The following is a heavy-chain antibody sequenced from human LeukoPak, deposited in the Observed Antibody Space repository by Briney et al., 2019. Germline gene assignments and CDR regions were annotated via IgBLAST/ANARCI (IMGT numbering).Heavy chain of an antibody. V-gene: IGHV5-51*01. CDR3: ARRRSMVPYYFDY. CDR1: GYSFTSYW. J-gene: IGHJ4*02. D-gene: IGHD3-10*01. Sequence: GESLKISCKGSGYSFTSYWIGWVRQMPGKGLEWMGIIYPGDSDTRYSPSFQGQVTISADRSISTAYLQWSSLKASDTAMYYCARRRSMVPYYFDYWGQGTLVTVSS. CDR2: IYPGDSDT.